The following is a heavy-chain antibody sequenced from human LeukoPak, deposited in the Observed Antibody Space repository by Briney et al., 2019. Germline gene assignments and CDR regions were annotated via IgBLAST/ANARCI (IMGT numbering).Heavy chain of an antibody. Sequence: SETLSLTCTVSGGSISSGGYYWSWIRQHPGKGLEWIGYIYYSGSTYYNSSLKSRVTISVDTSKNQFSLKLSSVTAADTAVYYCARDHPDCSSTSCSNWFDPWGQGTLVTVSS. J-gene: IGHJ5*02. CDR3: ARDHPDCSSTSCSNWFDP. CDR1: GGSISSGGYY. CDR2: IYYSGST. D-gene: IGHD2-2*01. V-gene: IGHV4-31*03.